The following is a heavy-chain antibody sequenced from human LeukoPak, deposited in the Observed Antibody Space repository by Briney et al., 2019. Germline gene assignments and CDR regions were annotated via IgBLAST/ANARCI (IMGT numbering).Heavy chain of an antibody. D-gene: IGHD6-19*01. CDR2: ISGSGGST. V-gene: IGHV3-23*01. J-gene: IGHJ4*02. CDR3: AKDRSGYSSGWYPFPFDY. CDR1: GFTFSSYA. Sequence: GGSLRLSCAASGFTFSSYAMSWVRQAPGKELEWVSAISGSGGSTYYADSVKGRFTISRDNSKNTLYLQMNSLRAEDTAVYYCAKDRSGYSSGWYPFPFDYWGQGTLVTVSS.